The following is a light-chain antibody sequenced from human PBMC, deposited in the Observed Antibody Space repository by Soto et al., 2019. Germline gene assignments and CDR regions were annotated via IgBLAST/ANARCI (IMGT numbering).Light chain of an antibody. CDR3: SSYISSSTYV. Sequence: QSALTQPASVSGSPGQSITISCIGTSSDIGRYNYVSWYQQYPGKAPKFMIYEVSNRPSGVSNRFSGSKSGNTASLTISGLQAEDEADYYCSSYISSSTYVFGTGTKVTVL. CDR2: EVS. CDR1: SSDIGRYNY. V-gene: IGLV2-14*01. J-gene: IGLJ1*01.